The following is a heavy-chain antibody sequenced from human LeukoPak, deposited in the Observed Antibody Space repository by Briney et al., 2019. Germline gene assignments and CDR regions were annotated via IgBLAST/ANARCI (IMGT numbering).Heavy chain of an antibody. D-gene: IGHD3-3*01. Sequence: ASVKVSCKASGYTFTSYGISWVRQAPGQGLEWMGWISAYNGNTNYAQKLQGRVTMTTDTSTSTAYMELSRLRSDDTAVYYCARAKYYDFWSGYPAFDYWGQGTLVTVSS. CDR1: GYTFTSYG. CDR2: ISAYNGNT. J-gene: IGHJ4*02. CDR3: ARAKYYDFWSGYPAFDY. V-gene: IGHV1-18*01.